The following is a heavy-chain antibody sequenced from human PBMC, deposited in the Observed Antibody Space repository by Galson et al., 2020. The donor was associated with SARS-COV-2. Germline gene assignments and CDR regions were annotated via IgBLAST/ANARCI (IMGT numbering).Heavy chain of an antibody. D-gene: IGHD2-15*01. Sequence: ASVKVSCKASGYTFTSYGISWVRQAPGQGLEWMGWISAYNGNTNYAQKLQGRVTMTTDTSTSTAYMELRSLRSDDTAVYYCARDRVVVVVAATANYYYYGMDVWGQGTTVTVSS. CDR2: ISAYNGNT. CDR3: ARDRVVVVVAATANYYYYGMDV. J-gene: IGHJ6*02. V-gene: IGHV1-18*04. CDR1: GYTFTSYG.